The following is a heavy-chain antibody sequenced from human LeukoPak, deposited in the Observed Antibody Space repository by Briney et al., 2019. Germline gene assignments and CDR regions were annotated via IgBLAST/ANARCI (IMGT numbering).Heavy chain of an antibody. CDR1: GFTFSYYA. V-gene: IGHV3-64D*09. J-gene: IGHJ4*02. D-gene: IGHD2-2*01. Sequence: SGGSLRLSCSASGFTFSYYAMHWVRQAPGQGLGYVSAISSNGGSTYYADSVKGRFTISRDNSKNTLYLQMSSLRAEDPAVYYCVRTYGYCSSTSCYVFDYWGQGTLVTVSS. CDR3: VRTYGYCSSTSCYVFDY. CDR2: ISSNGGST.